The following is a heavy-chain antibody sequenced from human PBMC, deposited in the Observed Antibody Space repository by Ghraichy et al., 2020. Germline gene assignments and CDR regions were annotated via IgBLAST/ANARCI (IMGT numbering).Heavy chain of an antibody. CDR1: GGSVSSGSYY. Sequence: SQTLSLTCTVSGGSVSSGSYYWSWIRQPPGKGLEWIGYIYYSGSTNYNPSLKSRVTISVDTSKNQFSLKLSSVTAADTAVYYCARVGCSGGSCSPYYYYYYGMDVWGQGTTVTVSS. CDR3: ARVGCSGGSCSPYYYYYYGMDV. J-gene: IGHJ6*02. V-gene: IGHV4-61*01. D-gene: IGHD2-15*01. CDR2: IYYSGST.